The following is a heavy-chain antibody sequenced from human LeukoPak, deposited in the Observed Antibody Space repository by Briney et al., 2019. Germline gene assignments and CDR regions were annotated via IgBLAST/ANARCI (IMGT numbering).Heavy chain of an antibody. CDR3: ARTTHLDAFDI. D-gene: IGHD1-1*01. V-gene: IGHV3-21*01. CDR1: GFTFSSYS. J-gene: IGHJ3*02. Sequence: GGSLRLSCAASGFTFSSYSMNWVRQAPGKGLEWVSSIGSSSSYIYYADSVKGRFTISRDNAKNSLYLQMNSLRAEDTAVYYCARTTHLDAFDIWGQGTMVTASS. CDR2: IGSSSSYI.